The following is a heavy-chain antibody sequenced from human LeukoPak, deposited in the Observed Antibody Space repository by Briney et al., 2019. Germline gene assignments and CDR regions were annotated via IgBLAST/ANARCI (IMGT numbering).Heavy chain of an antibody. J-gene: IGHJ4*02. CDR3: CPRSSGWSPFDY. CDR2: ISGSGGST. CDR1: GFAFSSYA. V-gene: IGHV3-23*01. Sequence: GGSLRLSCEASGFAFSSYAMSWVRQAPGKGLEWVSAISGSGGSTYYADSVKGRFTISRDNSKNTLYLQMNSLRAEDTAVYYCCPRSSGWSPFDYWGQGTLVTVSS. D-gene: IGHD6-19*01.